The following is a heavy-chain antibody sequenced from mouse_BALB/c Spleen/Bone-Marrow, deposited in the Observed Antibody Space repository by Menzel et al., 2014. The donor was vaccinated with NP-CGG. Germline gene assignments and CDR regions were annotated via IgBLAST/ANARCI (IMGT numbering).Heavy chain of an antibody. D-gene: IGHD1-1*01. CDR1: GFTFSTYA. CDR2: ISSGGSYT. V-gene: IGHV5-9-4*01. J-gene: IGHJ3*01. Sequence: EVKLMESGGGLVKPGGSLKLSCAASGFTFSTYAMSWVRQSPEKRLEWVAEISSGGSYTYYPDTVTGRFTISRDNAKNTLYLEMSSLRSEDTVMYYCARDGYGNSDWGQGTLVTVSA. CDR3: ARDGYGNSD.